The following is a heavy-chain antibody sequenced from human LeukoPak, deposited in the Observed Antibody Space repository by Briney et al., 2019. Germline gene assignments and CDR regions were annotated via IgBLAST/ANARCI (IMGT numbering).Heavy chain of an antibody. CDR3: ARDSEGGSGWFDP. CDR2: MNPNSGNT. J-gene: IGHJ5*02. CDR1: GYTFTSYD. D-gene: IGHD3-16*01. V-gene: IGHV1-8*01. Sequence: ASVKVSCKASGYTFTSYDINWVRQATGQGLEWMGWMNPNSGNTGYAQKFQGRVTITRDTSINTAYMELSSLRSEDTAVYYCARDSEGGSGWFDPWGQGTLVTVSS.